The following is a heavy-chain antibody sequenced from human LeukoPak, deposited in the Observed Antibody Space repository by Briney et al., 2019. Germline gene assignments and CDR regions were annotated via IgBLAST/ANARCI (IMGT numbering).Heavy chain of an antibody. Sequence: GGSLRLSCAASGFTFSSYGMHWVRQAPGKGLEWVAVISYDGSNKYYADSVKGRFTISRDNSKNTLYLQMNSLRAEDTAVYYCARGYSSGRSLYYFDYWGQGTLVTVSS. D-gene: IGHD6-19*01. J-gene: IGHJ4*02. V-gene: IGHV3-30*03. CDR1: GFTFSSYG. CDR2: ISYDGSNK. CDR3: ARGYSSGRSLYYFDY.